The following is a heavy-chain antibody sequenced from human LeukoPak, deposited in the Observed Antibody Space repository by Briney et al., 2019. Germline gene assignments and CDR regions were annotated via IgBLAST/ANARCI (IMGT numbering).Heavy chain of an antibody. CDR1: GGSISSYY. Sequence: ETLSLTCTVSGGSISSYYWSWVRQAPGKGLGWVANIKQDGSEKYYVDSVKGRFTISRDNAKNSLYLQMNSLRAEDTAVYYCAREGETSVLLWFGELNYYFDYWGQGTLVTVSS. V-gene: IGHV3-7*01. CDR3: AREGETSVLLWFGELNYYFDY. CDR2: IKQDGSEK. J-gene: IGHJ4*02. D-gene: IGHD3-10*01.